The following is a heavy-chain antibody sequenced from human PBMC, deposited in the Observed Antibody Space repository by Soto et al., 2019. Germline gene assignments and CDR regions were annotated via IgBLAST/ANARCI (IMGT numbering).Heavy chain of an antibody. CDR1: GVTFSSFA. CDR3: VGYYYNTSGYYYDY. Sequence: GASVKVSCKASGVTFSSFAISWVRQSPGQGLGWMARIIPIFDTANYAQKFQGGVTITADESTSTAYMELSSLRSEDTAVYYCVGYYYNTSGYYYDYWGQGTLVTVSS. CDR2: IIPIFDTA. J-gene: IGHJ4*02. D-gene: IGHD3-22*01. V-gene: IGHV1-69*13.